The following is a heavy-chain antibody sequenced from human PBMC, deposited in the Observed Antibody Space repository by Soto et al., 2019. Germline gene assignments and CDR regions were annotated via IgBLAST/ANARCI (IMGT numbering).Heavy chain of an antibody. J-gene: IGHJ3*02. V-gene: IGHV4-34*01. CDR3: ARSERVYGSGSDPFDI. Sequence: SETLSLTCAVHGWSFRGYYWSWIRQPPGKGLEWIGEINHSGSTNYNPSLKSRVTISVDTSKNQFSLKLSSVTAADTAVYYCARSERVYGSGSDPFDIWGQGTMVS. D-gene: IGHD3-10*01. CDR1: GWSFRGYY. CDR2: INHSGST.